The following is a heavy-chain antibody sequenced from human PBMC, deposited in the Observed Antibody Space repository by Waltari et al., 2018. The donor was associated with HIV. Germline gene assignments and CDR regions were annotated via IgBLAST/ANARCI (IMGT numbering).Heavy chain of an antibody. CDR1: GFNFSTFG. CDR2: ISYDGHNK. J-gene: IGHJ6*02. CDR3: AKDLVTRAFFYFYGMHV. D-gene: IGHD3-10*01. Sequence: QVQLEESGGGVVQSGRYLSLTCVASGFNFSTFGMHWVRQAPGKGLEWVAVISYDGHNKQYADSVKCRFTISRDNSNSTLFLQMSSLRPDDTAVYFCAKDLVTRAFFYFYGMHVWGQGTTVTVSS. V-gene: IGHV3-30*18.